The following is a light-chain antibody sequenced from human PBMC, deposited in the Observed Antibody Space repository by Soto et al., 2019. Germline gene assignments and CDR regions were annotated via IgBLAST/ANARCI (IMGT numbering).Light chain of an antibody. J-gene: IGLJ3*02. CDR1: SSDIGASNY. CDR2: EVS. CDR3: TSYTSSTTWV. V-gene: IGLV2-14*01. Sequence: QSALTQPASVSGSPGQSITVSCTGTSSDIGASNYVSWYQQHPGKAPKLIISEVSNRPSGVSNRFSGSKSGSTASLTISGLQAEDEADYYCTSYTSSTTWVFXGGTQLTVL.